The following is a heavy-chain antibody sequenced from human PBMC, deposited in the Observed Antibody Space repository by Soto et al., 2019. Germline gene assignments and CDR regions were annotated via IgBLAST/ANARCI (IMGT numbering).Heavy chain of an antibody. J-gene: IGHJ3*02. CDR3: ATRHSSGYWNAFDI. CDR1: GFTVSSNY. V-gene: IGHV3-53*01. Sequence: GGSLRLSCTASGFTVSSNYMNRVRQAPGKGLEWVSVIYSGGDTYYAGSVKGRFTISRDDSKNTLYLQMNSLRAEDTAMYYCATRHSSGYWNAFDIWGQGTMVTVSS. D-gene: IGHD3-22*01. CDR2: IYSGGDT.